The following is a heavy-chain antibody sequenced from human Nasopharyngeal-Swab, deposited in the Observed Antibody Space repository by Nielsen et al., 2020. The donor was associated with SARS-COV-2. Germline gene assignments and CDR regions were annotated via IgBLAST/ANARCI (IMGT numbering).Heavy chain of an antibody. CDR1: GFTFRSYA. CDR2: ISGSDHTT. V-gene: IGHV3-23*01. CDR3: AKDRDSGDDSDDYYHYYGMDV. J-gene: IGHJ6*02. D-gene: IGHD5-12*01. Sequence: GESLKISCAASGFTFRSYAISWVRQAPGKGLEGVSVISGSDHTTYYADSVKGRFTISRDNSKNTVNLQMNSLRVEDTAIYYCAKDRDSGDDSDDYYHYYGMDVWGQGTTATVFS.